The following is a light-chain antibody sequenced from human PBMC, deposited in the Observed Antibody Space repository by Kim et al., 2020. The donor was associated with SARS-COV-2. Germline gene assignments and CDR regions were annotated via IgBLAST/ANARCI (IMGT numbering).Light chain of an antibody. Sequence: WTLSSGYSNYKVDWYQKGPGKGPRFVMRVGTGGIVGSKGDGIPDRFSVLGSGLNRYLTIKNIQEEDESDYHCGADHGSGSNFVWVFGGGTQLTVL. J-gene: IGLJ3*02. V-gene: IGLV9-49*01. CDR2: VGTGGIVG. CDR3: GADHGSGSNFVWV. CDR1: SGYSNYK.